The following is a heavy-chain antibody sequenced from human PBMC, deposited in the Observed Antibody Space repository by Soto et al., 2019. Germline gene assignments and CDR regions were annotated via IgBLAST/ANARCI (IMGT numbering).Heavy chain of an antibody. J-gene: IGHJ6*03. CDR1: GYTFTGYY. Sequence: ASVKVSCKASGYTFTGYYMHWVRQAPGQGLEWMVWINPNSGGTDYAQKFQGWVTMTRDTSISTAYMELSRLRSDDTAVYYCARGRSITGTQLPFHYYYYYMDVWGKGTTVTVSS. V-gene: IGHV1-2*04. D-gene: IGHD1-20*01. CDR2: INPNSGGT. CDR3: ARGRSITGTQLPFHYYYYYMDV.